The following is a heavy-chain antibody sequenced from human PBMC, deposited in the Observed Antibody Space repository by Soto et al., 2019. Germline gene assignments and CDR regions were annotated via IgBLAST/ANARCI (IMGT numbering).Heavy chain of an antibody. CDR1: GYTFTSYG. D-gene: IGHD3-10*01. CDR3: AREGVQHGSGPYYYYGMDV. J-gene: IGHJ6*02. Sequence: ASVKVSCKASGYTFTSYGSSWVRQAPGQGLEWMGWISAYNGNTNYAQKLQGRVTMTTDTSTSTAYMELNSLRAEDTAVYYCAREGVQHGSGPYYYYGMDVWGQGTTVTVSS. V-gene: IGHV1-18*01. CDR2: ISAYNGNT.